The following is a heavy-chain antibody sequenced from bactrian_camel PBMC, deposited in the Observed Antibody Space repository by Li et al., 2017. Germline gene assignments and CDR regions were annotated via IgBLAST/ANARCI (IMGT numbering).Heavy chain of an antibody. CDR1: RSLYSGAC. CDR3: AADRRRHGPPSLRPGDYGV. CDR2: IDSDGIA. V-gene: IGHV3S53*01. Sequence: VQLVESGGGSVQAGGSLRLSCVASRSLYSGACVGWLRQAPGKEREGVAAIDSDGIASYADPVKGRFSISKDNARNWLDLQMDSLEPGDTARYYCAADRRRHGPPSLRPGDYGVWGQGTQVTVS. D-gene: IGHD5*01. J-gene: IGHJ4*01.